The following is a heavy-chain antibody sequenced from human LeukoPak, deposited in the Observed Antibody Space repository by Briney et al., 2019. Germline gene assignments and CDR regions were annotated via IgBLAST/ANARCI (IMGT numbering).Heavy chain of an antibody. J-gene: IGHJ5*02. V-gene: IGHV4-39*01. D-gene: IGHD2-15*01. CDR1: GGSINSNLYY. CDR3: ARGTVGYCSGGSCQGWFDP. CDR2: IYYSGST. Sequence: TSETLSLTCTVSGGSINSNLYYWGWIRQPPGKGLEWIGNIYYSGSTYYNPSLKSRVTISVDTSKNQFSLKLSSVTAADTAVYYCARGTVGYCSGGSCQGWFDPWGQGTLVTVSS.